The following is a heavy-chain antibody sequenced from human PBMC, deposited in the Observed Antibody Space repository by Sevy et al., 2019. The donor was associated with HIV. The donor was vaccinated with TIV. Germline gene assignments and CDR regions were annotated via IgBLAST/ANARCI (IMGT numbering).Heavy chain of an antibody. CDR1: GFTFSISA. D-gene: IGHD5-18*01. CDR3: AKGGSSYGDSYFDH. V-gene: IGHV3-23*01. CDR2: ISGSGNSA. Sequence: GGYLRLSCAASGFTFSISAMTWVRQAPGKGLEWVSVISGSGNSAYYADSVKGRFTISRDNSKNTLSLQMNSLRAEDTAVYYCAKGGSSYGDSYFDHWGPGTLVTVSS. J-gene: IGHJ4*02.